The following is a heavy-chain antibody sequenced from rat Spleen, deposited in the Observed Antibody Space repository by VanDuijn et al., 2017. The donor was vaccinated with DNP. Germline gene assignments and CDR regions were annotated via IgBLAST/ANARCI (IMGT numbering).Heavy chain of an antibody. Sequence: QVQLTESGPGLVQPSQTLSLTCTVSGFSLTDYSVHWVRQPTGKGLEWMGIIWGHGTTDYNSPLKSRLSISRDTSKSQVFLKMNSLQTDDTAIYFCTYNNYYWGQGLMVTVSS. CDR1: GFSLTDYS. CDR3: TYNNYY. V-gene: IGHV2-19*01. J-gene: IGHJ2*01. CDR2: IWGHGTT. D-gene: IGHD1-10*01.